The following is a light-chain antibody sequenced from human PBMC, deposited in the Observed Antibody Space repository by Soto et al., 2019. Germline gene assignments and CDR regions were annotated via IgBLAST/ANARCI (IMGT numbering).Light chain of an antibody. V-gene: IGKV1-5*01. Sequence: DIQMTQSPSSLSASVGDRVTITCRASQSISSYLNWYQQKPGKAPKLLIYAASSLESGVPSRFTGSRSGTEFTLTISSLQPDDFATYYCQQYNSYLWPFGQGTKVDIK. CDR3: QQYNSYLWP. CDR2: AAS. J-gene: IGKJ1*01. CDR1: QSISSY.